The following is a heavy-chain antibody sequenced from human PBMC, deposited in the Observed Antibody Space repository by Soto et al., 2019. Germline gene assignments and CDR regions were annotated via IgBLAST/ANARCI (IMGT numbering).Heavy chain of an antibody. Sequence: QVQLVESGGGVVQPGRSLRLSCAASGFTFSSYGMHWVRQAPGKGLEWVAVISYDGSNKYYADSVKGRFTISRDNSKNTLYLQMNSLRAEDTAVYYCAKDKIKAAARGVFDYWCQGTLVTVSS. J-gene: IGHJ4*02. CDR3: AKDKIKAAARGVFDY. V-gene: IGHV3-30*18. CDR1: GFTFSSYG. CDR2: ISYDGSNK. D-gene: IGHD2-2*01.